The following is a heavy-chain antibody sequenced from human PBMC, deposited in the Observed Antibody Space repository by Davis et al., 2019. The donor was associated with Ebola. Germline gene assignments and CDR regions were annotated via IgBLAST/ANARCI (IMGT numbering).Heavy chain of an antibody. CDR1: GFTFSSYS. Sequence: GGSLRLSCAASGFTFSSYSMNWVRQAPGKGLEWVSAISGSGGSTYYADSVKGRFTISRDNSKNTLYLQMNSLRAEDTAVYYCAKAWLRYFDWSLGNYFDYWGQGTLVTVSS. CDR2: ISGSGGST. V-gene: IGHV3-23*01. CDR3: AKAWLRYFDWSLGNYFDY. J-gene: IGHJ4*02. D-gene: IGHD3-9*01.